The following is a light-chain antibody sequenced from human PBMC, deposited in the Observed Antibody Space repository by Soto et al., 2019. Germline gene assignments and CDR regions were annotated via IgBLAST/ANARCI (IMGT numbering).Light chain of an antibody. V-gene: IGLV2-14*01. CDR1: SSDFGGYNY. Sequence: QSVLTQPASVSGSPGQSITISCTGTSSDFGGYNYVSWYQHHPGKAPQLIIYEVRNRPSGVSNRFSGSKSGNTASLTISGLQAEDEADYYCSSYTSSSPHVLFGGGTKLTVL. CDR3: SSYTSSSPHVL. CDR2: EVR. J-gene: IGLJ2*01.